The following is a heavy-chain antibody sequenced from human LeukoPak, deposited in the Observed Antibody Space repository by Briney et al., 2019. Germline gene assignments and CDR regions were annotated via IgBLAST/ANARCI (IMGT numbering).Heavy chain of an antibody. Sequence: GGSLRLSCAASGFTFSSYGMHWVRQAPGKGLGWVAVISYDGSNKYYADSVKGRFTISRDNSKNTLYLQMNSLRAEDTAVYYCAKDSWGSSSWYSYAYYYYGMDVWGQGTTVTVSS. CDR2: ISYDGSNK. CDR1: GFTFSSYG. J-gene: IGHJ6*02. V-gene: IGHV3-30*18. CDR3: AKDSWGSSSWYSYAYYYYGMDV. D-gene: IGHD6-13*01.